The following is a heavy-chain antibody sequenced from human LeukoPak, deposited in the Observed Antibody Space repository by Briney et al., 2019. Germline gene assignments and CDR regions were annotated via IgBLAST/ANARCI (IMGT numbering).Heavy chain of an antibody. Sequence: PSETLSLTCTVSGGSISSYYWSWIRQPPGKGLEWSGYIYYSGSTNYNPSLKSRVTISVDTSKNQFSLKLSSVTAADTAVYYCARVVRYFDWLSPDDAFDIWGQGTMITVSS. CDR3: ARVVRYFDWLSPDDAFDI. D-gene: IGHD3-9*01. J-gene: IGHJ3*02. CDR1: GGSISSYY. CDR2: IYYSGST. V-gene: IGHV4-59*01.